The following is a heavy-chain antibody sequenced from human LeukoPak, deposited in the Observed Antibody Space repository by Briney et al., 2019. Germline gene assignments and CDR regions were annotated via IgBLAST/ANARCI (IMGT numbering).Heavy chain of an antibody. CDR3: ARGRQRKDFLFDY. J-gene: IGHJ4*02. CDR2: INHSGST. V-gene: IGHV4-34*01. CDR1: GGSFSGYY. Sequence: SETLSLTCAVYGGSFSGYYWSWIRQPPGKGLEWIGEINHSGSTNYNPSLQSRVTISVDTSKNQFSLKLSSVTAADTAVYYCARGRQRKDFLFDYWGQGTLVTVSS. D-gene: IGHD2-15*01.